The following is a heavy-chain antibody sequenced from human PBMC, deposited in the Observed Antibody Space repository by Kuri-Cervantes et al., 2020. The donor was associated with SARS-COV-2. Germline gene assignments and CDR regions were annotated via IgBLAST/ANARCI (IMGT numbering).Heavy chain of an antibody. J-gene: IGHJ4*02. CDR3: TTLIDY. CDR1: GFTFSSYG. Sequence: GESLKISCAASGFTFSSYGMHWVRQASGKGLEWVGRVRGKANNYATAYAASVGGRFTISRDDSKNMAYLQMNSLKTEDTAVYYCTTLIDYWGQGALVTVSS. V-gene: IGHV3-73*01. CDR2: VRGKANNYAT.